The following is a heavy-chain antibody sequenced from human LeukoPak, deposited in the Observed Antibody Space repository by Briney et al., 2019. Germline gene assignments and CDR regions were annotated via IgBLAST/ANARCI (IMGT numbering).Heavy chain of an antibody. Sequence: GASVKVSCRASGYTFTNYYIHWVRLAPGQGLEWMGWINPTTGATDYKQTFRGRVTLTRDTSITTAYMEITNLTSEDTAVFYCASAPDYGSGDYWGQGTLVTVSS. CDR2: INPTTGAT. V-gene: IGHV1-2*02. CDR1: GYTFTNYY. J-gene: IGHJ4*02. D-gene: IGHD3-10*01. CDR3: ASAPDYGSGDY.